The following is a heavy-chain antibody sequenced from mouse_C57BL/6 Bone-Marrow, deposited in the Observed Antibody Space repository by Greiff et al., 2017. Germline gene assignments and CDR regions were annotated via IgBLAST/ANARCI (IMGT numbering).Heavy chain of an antibody. V-gene: IGHV1-69*01. CDR3: ARVPRKGFDV. Sequence: VQLQQPGAELVMPGASVKLSCKASGYTFTSYWMHWVKQRPGQGLEWIGEIDPSDSYTNYNQKFKGKSTLTVDKSSSTAYMQLSSLTSEDSAVYYCARVPRKGFDVWGTGTTVTVSS. D-gene: IGHD5-1*01. J-gene: IGHJ1*03. CDR2: IDPSDSYT. CDR1: GYTFTSYW.